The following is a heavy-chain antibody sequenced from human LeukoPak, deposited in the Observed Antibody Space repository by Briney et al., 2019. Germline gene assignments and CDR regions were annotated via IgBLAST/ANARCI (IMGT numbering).Heavy chain of an antibody. CDR1: GFTFRSYA. V-gene: IGHV3-64*01. D-gene: IGHD1-26*01. Sequence: QAGGSLRLSCAASGFTFRSYAMYWVRQAPGKGLEYVSAISSNGDNTYYASSVKGRFTISRDNSKNTPYLQMGSLRVEDMAVYYCARDGVGAYNWFDPWGQGTLVTVSS. CDR2: ISSNGDNT. CDR3: ARDGVGAYNWFDP. J-gene: IGHJ5*02.